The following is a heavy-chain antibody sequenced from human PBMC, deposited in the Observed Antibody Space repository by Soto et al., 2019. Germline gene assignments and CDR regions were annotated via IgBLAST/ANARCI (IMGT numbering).Heavy chain of an antibody. V-gene: IGHV4-59*01. D-gene: IGHD3-10*01. Sequence: SETLSLTCIVSGGSISNYYWRWIRQPPGKRLEWNVFIYYSRGTNYNASLKSRVKISVDPSKNHFSLKLSSVSAADTAVYYCAGRSGVESPPPYYYYYMDVWGKGTTVTVSS. CDR2: IYYSRGT. CDR1: GGSISNYY. CDR3: AGRSGVESPPPYYYYYMDV. J-gene: IGHJ6*03.